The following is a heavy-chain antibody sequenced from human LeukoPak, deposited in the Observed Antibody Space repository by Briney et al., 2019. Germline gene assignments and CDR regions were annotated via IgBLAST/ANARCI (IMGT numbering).Heavy chain of an antibody. CDR2: ISYDGRDK. J-gene: IGHJ4*02. CDR1: GFSFTSYG. V-gene: IGHV3-30*18. D-gene: IGHD6-6*01. CDR3: AKDLRYSSSPSFFDY. Sequence: GGSLRLSCAASGFSFTSYGMHWVRQAPGKGLGWVAVISYDGRDKFYTDSVKGRFTISRDNAKNSLYLQMNSLRAEDTAVYYCAKDLRYSSSPSFFDYWGQGTLVTVSS.